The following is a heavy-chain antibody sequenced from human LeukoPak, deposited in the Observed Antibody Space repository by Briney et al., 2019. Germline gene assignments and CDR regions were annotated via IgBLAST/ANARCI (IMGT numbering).Heavy chain of an antibody. CDR3: ATTKQAGRYFDY. Sequence: GGSLRLSCVGCGFTFCNNPPSCVRHATRKGLEWVSAISGSGDKTFYGVYVRALFTIARNSTENTLFLQMNTLRADDTAVYYCATTKQAGRYFDYWGQGTLVTVSS. D-gene: IGHD1-1*01. CDR2: ISGSGDKT. J-gene: IGHJ4*02. V-gene: IGHV3-23*01. CDR1: GFTFCNNP.